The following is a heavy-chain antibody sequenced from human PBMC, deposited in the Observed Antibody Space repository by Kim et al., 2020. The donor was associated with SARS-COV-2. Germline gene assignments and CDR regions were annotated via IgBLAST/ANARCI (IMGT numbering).Heavy chain of an antibody. D-gene: IGHD3-22*01. CDR2: IIPIFGTA. CDR1: GGTFSSYA. Sequence: SVKVSCKASGGTFSSYAISWVRQAPGQGLEWMGGIIPIFGTANYAQKFQGRVTITADESTSTAYMELSSLRSEDTAVYYCARGNGEGLDYYDSSGYYYWGQGTLVTVSS. V-gene: IGHV1-69*13. CDR3: ARGNGEGLDYYDSSGYYY. J-gene: IGHJ4*02.